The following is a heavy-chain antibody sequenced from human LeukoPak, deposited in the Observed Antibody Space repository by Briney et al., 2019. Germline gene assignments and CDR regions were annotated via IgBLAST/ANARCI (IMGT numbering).Heavy chain of an antibody. CDR2: IVGNGSST. CDR1: GFTFSGYA. CDR3: ARAAYGDFY. J-gene: IGHJ4*02. D-gene: IGHD4-17*01. Sequence: PGGSLRLSCAASGFTFSGYAMDWVRQGPGKGLEWVSTIVGNGSSTYYADSMKGRFTISRDNSKNTLYLQINSLRAADTAVYYCARAAYGDFYWGQGTLVTVSS. V-gene: IGHV3-23*01.